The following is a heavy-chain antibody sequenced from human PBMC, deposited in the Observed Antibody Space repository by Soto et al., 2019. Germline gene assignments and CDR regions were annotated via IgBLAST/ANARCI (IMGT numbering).Heavy chain of an antibody. CDR1: GYSFTSYW. Sequence: PGESLKISCKGSGYSFTSYWIGWVRQMPGKGLEWMGIIYPGDSDTRYSPSFQGQVTISADKSISTAYLQWSSLKASDTAMSYCARPGPVEMAKPPYFNIWGQGKMVTVPS. CDR2: IYPGDSDT. V-gene: IGHV5-51*01. J-gene: IGHJ3*02. CDR3: ARPGPVEMAKPPYFNI. D-gene: IGHD5-12*01.